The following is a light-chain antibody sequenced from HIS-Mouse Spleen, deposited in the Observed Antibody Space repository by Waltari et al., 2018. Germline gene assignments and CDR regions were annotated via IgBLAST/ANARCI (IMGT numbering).Light chain of an antibody. CDR3: MQALQTPFT. CDR2: LGS. J-gene: IGKJ3*01. Sequence: DIVMTQSPLSLPVTPGEPASIPCRSSQSLLHSNGYNYLDWYLQKPGQSPQLLIYLGSNRASGVPDRFSGSGSGTDFTLKISRVEAEDVGVYYCMQALQTPFTFGPGTKADIK. V-gene: IGKV2-28*01. CDR1: QSLLHSNGYNY.